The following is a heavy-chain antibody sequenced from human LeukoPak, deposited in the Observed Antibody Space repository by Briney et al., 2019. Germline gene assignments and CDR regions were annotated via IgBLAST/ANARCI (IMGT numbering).Heavy chain of an antibody. J-gene: IGHJ4*02. CDR1: GFTFSSYS. Sequence: GSLRLSCAASGFTFSSYSMNWVRQAPGKGLEWVSSISSSSSYIYYADSVKGRFTISRDNAKNSLYLQMNSLRAEDTAMYYCARRATTERGHSYGLDFWGQGTLVTVSS. CDR3: ARRATTERGHSYGLDF. V-gene: IGHV3-21*01. CDR2: ISSSSSYI. D-gene: IGHD5-18*01.